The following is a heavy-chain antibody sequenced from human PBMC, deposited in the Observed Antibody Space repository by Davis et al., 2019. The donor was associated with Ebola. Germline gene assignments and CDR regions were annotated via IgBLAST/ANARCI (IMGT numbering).Heavy chain of an antibody. J-gene: IGHJ6*02. D-gene: IGHD2-2*01. CDR2: INHSGST. V-gene: IGHV4-34*01. CDR3: ARGWEYCSSTSCYSLYYGMDV. Sequence: MPSETLSLTCAVYGGSFSGYYWSWIRQPPGKGLEWIGEINHSGSTNYNPSLKSRVTISVDTSKNQFSLKLSSVTAADTAVYYCARGWEYCSSTSCYSLYYGMDVWGQGTTVTVSS. CDR1: GGSFSGYY.